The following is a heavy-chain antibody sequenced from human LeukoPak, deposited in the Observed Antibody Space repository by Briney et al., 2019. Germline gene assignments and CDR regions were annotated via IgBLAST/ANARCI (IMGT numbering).Heavy chain of an antibody. CDR3: ARDNYDSRGYYSLQDY. J-gene: IGHJ4*02. CDR1: GGSISGYY. V-gene: IGHV4-4*07. D-gene: IGHD3-22*01. CDR2: IYSSGST. Sequence: SETLSLTCTVSGGSISGYYWSWIRQPAGKGLEWIGRIYSSGSTNYNPSLKSRVTMSVDTSKNQFSLRVSSVTAGDTAVYYCARDNYDSRGYYSLQDYWGQGTLVTVSS.